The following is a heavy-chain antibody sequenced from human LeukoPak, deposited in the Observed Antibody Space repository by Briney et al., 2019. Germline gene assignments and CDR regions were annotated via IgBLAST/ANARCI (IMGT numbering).Heavy chain of an antibody. J-gene: IGHJ5*02. CDR3: ARPITIFGVFITNWFDP. Sequence: SGPTLVKPTQTLTLTCTFSGFSLNIDGVGVGWFRQPPGKALEWLALIYWNDDKYYSPSLQNRLTITKDTSKNQVVLTMTNMDPVDTATYYCARPITIFGVFITNWFDPWGQGTLVTVSS. V-gene: IGHV2-5*01. CDR2: IYWNDDK. CDR1: GFSLNIDGVG. D-gene: IGHD3-3*01.